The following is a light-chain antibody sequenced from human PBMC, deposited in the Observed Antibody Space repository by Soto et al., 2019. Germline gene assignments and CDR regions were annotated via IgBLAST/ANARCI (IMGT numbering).Light chain of an antibody. CDR2: GAS. CDR1: QSVSSSY. Sequence: PGERVTLSCRASQSVSSSYLTWYQQKPGQAPRLLIYGASTRATGIPARFSGSGSGTDFTLTISSLQPEDFAVYYCQQDYLRTFGQGTKVDIK. V-gene: IGKV3D-7*01. CDR3: QQDYLRT. J-gene: IGKJ1*01.